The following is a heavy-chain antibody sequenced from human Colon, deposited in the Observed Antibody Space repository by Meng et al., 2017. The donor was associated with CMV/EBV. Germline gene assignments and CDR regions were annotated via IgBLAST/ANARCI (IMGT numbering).Heavy chain of an antibody. D-gene: IGHD6-19*01. V-gene: IGHV4-39*01. CDR3: ARVGSSGWELAY. CDR1: GGSISSSSYY. CDR2: IYYSGST. J-gene: IGHJ4*02. Sequence: GSLRLSCTVSGGSISSSSYYWGWIRQPPGKGLEWIGNIYYSGSTYYNPSLKSRVTISVDTSKNQFSLKLSSVTAADTAVYYCARVGSSGWELAYWGQGVLVTVSS.